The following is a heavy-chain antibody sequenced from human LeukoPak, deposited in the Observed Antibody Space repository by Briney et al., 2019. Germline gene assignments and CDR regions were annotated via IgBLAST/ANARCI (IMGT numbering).Heavy chain of an antibody. J-gene: IGHJ4*02. CDR2: FDPEDGET. V-gene: IGHV1-24*01. Sequence: GASVKVSCKVSGYTFTELYMHWVRQAPGKGLEWMGGFDPEDGETIYAQKFQGRVTMTEDTSTDTAYMELSSLRSEDTAVYYCATGYGVVDNFDYWGQGTLVTVS. CDR1: GYTFTELY. D-gene: IGHD2-2*01. CDR3: ATGYGVVDNFDY.